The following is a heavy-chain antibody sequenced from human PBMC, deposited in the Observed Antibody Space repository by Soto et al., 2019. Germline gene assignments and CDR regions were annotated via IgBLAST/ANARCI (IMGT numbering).Heavy chain of an antibody. Sequence: VQLVESGGGLVQPGGSLRLSGASSGFTVSKNLMTWVRQAPGKGLEWVSIIYSGGASYYADSVRGRFTISRDNSKNTLYLQMNTLRAEDTAVYYCARGDCSSTGCFVFDHWGQGTLVTVSS. CDR3: ARGDCSSTGCFVFDH. V-gene: IGHV3-66*01. CDR1: GFTVSKNL. CDR2: IYSGGAS. J-gene: IGHJ5*02. D-gene: IGHD2-2*01.